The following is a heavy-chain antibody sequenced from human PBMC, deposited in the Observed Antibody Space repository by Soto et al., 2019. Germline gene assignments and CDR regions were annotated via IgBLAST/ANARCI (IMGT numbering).Heavy chain of an antibody. CDR1: GGSISADY. CDR3: ARGRCFDP. Sequence: SETLSLTCTVSGGSISADYWNWIRQPPGKGLELIGYVYYTGSTNYNPSLKSRVSLSLDPSKNQFSLNLSSVTAADTAVYFCARGRCFDPWGQGTLVTVSS. J-gene: IGHJ5*02. V-gene: IGHV4-59*01. CDR2: VYYTGST.